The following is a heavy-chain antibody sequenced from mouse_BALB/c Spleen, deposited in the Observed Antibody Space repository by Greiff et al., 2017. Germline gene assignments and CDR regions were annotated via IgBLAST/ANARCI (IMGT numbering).Heavy chain of an antibody. D-gene: IGHD1-1*01. CDR2: ISSGGSYT. Sequence: DVHLVESGGGLVKPGGSLKLSCAASGFTFSSYAMSWVRQTPEKRLEWVATISSGGSYTYYPDSVKGRFTISRDNATNTLYLQMSSLRSEDTAMYYCARTDYGSSYDYWGQGTTLTVSS. CDR1: GFTFSSYA. V-gene: IGHV5-9-3*01. J-gene: IGHJ2*01. CDR3: ARTDYGSSYDY.